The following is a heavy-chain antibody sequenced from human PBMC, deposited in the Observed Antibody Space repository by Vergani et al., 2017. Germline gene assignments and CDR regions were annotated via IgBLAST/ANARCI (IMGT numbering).Heavy chain of an antibody. CDR2: ISSSSSTI. CDR3: AGEVVAGDRRTYYYYGMDV. V-gene: IGHV3-48*04. CDR1: GFTFSSYS. J-gene: IGHJ6*02. Sequence: EVQLVESGGGLVQPGGSLRLSWAASGFTFSSYSMNWVRQAPGKGQEWVSYISSSSSTIYYADSVKGRLTISRDNSKNSLYLQMNRLRAEDTAVYYCAGEVVAGDRRTYYYYGMDVWGQGTTVTVSS. D-gene: IGHD6-19*01.